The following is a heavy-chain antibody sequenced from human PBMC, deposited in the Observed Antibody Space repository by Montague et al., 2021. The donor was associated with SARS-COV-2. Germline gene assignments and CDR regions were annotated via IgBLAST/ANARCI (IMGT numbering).Heavy chain of an antibody. Sequence: SETLSLTCTVSGGSISSSSYYWGWIRQPPGKGLEWIGSIYYSGSTYYNPSLKSRVTISVDTFKNQFSLKLSSVTAADTAVYYCASQTLGITIFGVVNGRWFDPWGQGTLVTVSS. J-gene: IGHJ5*02. V-gene: IGHV4-39*01. D-gene: IGHD3-3*01. CDR3: ASQTLGITIFGVVNGRWFDP. CDR1: GGSISSSSYY. CDR2: IYYSGST.